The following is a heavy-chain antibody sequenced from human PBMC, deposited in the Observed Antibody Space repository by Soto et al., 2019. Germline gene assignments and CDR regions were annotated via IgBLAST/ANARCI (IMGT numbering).Heavy chain of an antibody. CDR1: GFAFSSYG. V-gene: IGHV3-30*03. CDR3: VSDRGYGHASVPYS. D-gene: IGHD5-18*01. CDR2: ISYDGSLQ. Sequence: QAQLVESGGGVVQPGRSLRLSCAASGFAFSSYGMHWVRQAPGTGLEWVAVISYDGSLQHYADSVKGRFTISRDNSKNMVLLQMGSLSAEDTAVYGFVSDRGYGHASVPYSWGQGTLVSVSS. J-gene: IGHJ4*02.